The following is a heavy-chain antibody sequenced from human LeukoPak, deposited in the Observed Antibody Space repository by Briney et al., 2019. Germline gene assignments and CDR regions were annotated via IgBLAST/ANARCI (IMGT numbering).Heavy chain of an antibody. CDR2: IYYSGST. V-gene: IGHV4-59*01. D-gene: IGHD3-3*01. Sequence: SETLSLTCTVSGGSISSYYWSWIRQPPGKGLEWIGYIYYSGSTNYNPSLKSRVTISVDTSKNQFSLKLSSVTAADTAVYYCARAPGVYDFWSGYPYYFDYWGQGTLVTVSS. CDR1: GGSISSYY. J-gene: IGHJ4*02. CDR3: ARAPGVYDFWSGYPYYFDY.